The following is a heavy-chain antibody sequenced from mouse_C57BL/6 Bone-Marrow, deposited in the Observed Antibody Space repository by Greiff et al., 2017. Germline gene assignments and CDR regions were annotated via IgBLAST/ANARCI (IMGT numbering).Heavy chain of an antibody. D-gene: IGHD2-3*01. V-gene: IGHV1-12*01. Sequence: PGAELVRPGASVKMSCKASGYTFTSYNMHWVKQTPSQGLEWIGAIYPGNGDTSYNQKFKGKATLTVDKSSSTAYMQLSSLTSEDSAVYFCARGGYGYYPWFAYWGQGTLVTVSA. J-gene: IGHJ3*01. CDR3: ARGGYGYYPWFAY. CDR1: GYTFTSYN. CDR2: IYPGNGDT.